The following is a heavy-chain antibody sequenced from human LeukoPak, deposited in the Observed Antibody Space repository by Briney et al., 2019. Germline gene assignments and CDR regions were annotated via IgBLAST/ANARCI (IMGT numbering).Heavy chain of an antibody. Sequence: PGGSLRLSCAASGFTFSSYAMSWVRQAPGKGLEWVSAISGSGGSTYYADSVKGRFTISRDNSNLYLHMTSLRDEDTALYYCAKGSFDVWGQGTVVIVSS. CDR3: AKGSFDV. J-gene: IGHJ3*01. V-gene: IGHV3-23*01. CDR1: GFTFSSYA. CDR2: ISGSGGST.